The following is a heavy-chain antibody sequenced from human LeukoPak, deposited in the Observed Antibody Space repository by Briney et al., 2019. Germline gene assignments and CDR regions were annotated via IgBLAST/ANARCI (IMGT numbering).Heavy chain of an antibody. CDR2: MFYSGST. D-gene: IGHD3-16*01. CDR1: GDSFRSHY. V-gene: IGHV4-59*11. CDR3: AGVGQGQYYFDD. Sequence: MTSETLSLMCTVSGDSFRSHYWSWVRQPPGKALEWIGYMFYSGSTNYNPSLKGRVAISVDTSKNQFSLMLSSMNAAETAIYYGAGVGQGQYYFDDWGQGTQVTVSS. J-gene: IGHJ4*02.